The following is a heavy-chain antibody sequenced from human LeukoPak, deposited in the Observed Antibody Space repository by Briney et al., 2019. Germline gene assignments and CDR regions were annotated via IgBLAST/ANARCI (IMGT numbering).Heavy chain of an antibody. CDR1: GYIFSIYA. Sequence: APVKVSCKASGYIFSIYAMIWVRQAPGHGLELMGWINTNTGNPTYAQGFTGRFVFSLDTSVSTAYLQISRLKAEDTAVYYCARDYTVALGTTTYFQHWGQGTLVTVSS. J-gene: IGHJ1*01. V-gene: IGHV7-4-1*02. CDR3: ARDYTVALGTTTYFQH. CDR2: INTNTGNP. D-gene: IGHD1-7*01.